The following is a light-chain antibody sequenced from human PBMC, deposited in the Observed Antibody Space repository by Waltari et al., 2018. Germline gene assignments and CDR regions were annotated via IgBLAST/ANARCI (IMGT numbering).Light chain of an antibody. CDR2: GAS. CDR3: QQSYVTPRT. CDR1: QSVSSSY. J-gene: IGKJ2*01. Sequence: EIVLTQSPGTLSLSPGERATLPCRASQSVSSSYLAWYQQKPAQAPRLLIYGASSRATGIPDRFSGSGSGTDFTLTISRLETEDFAVYYCQQSYVTPRTFGQGTKLDIK. V-gene: IGKV3-20*01.